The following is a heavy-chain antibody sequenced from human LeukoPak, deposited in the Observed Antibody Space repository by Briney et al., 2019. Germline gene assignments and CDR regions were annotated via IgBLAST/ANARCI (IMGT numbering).Heavy chain of an antibody. J-gene: IGHJ1*01. V-gene: IGHV1-2*04. D-gene: IGHD2-21*02. CDR2: INPNSGGT. CDR1: GDTFTVVY. CDR3: ARRLLGFDYFQH. Sequence: ASVKVSCKASGDTFTVVYIHWVRQAPGQGRWWMGWINPNSGGTNYAQKFQGWVTMTRDTSITTAYMELSRLRSDDTAVYYWARRLLGFDYFQHWGQGTLVTVSS.